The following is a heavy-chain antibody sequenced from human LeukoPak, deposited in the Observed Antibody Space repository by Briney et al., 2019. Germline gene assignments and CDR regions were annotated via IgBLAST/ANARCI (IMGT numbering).Heavy chain of an antibody. V-gene: IGHV3-23*01. CDR1: GFTFSGHG. CDR2: ITGSGATT. CDR3: AREGMAATSYYYYYYMDV. Sequence: PGGTLRLSCAASGFTFSGHGMNWVRQAPGKGLEWVSGITGSGATTYYADSVKGRFTISRDNSKNTLYLQMNSLRAEDTAVYYCAREGMAATSYYYYYYMDVWGKGTTVTISS. D-gene: IGHD5-24*01. J-gene: IGHJ6*03.